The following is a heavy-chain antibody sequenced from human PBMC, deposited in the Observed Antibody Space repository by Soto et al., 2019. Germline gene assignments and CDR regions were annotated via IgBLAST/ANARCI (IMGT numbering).Heavy chain of an antibody. J-gene: IGHJ4*02. CDR1: GGSFSGYY. Sequence: SETLSLTCAVYGGSFSGYYWTWIRQPPGTGLEWIGYIYYSGSTYYNPPLRSRVTISIDTSKNHFFLNLSSVTAADTAVYYCARIGLTTALLWGQGTLVTVSS. CDR2: IYYSGST. D-gene: IGHD4-17*01. CDR3: ARIGLTTALL. V-gene: IGHV4-34*01.